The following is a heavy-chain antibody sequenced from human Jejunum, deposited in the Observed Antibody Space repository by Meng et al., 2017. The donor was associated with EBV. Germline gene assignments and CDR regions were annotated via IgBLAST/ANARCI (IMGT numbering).Heavy chain of an antibody. CDR2: ISNDGTFE. V-gene: IGHV3-30*14. CDR1: GFTFSSFA. Sequence: QVEVVEWGGGVVQSGRSLGLSCAVAGFTFSSFAMHWVRQAPGKGLEWVAVISNDGTFEHYADSVKGRFTISRDDSKNTVYLQMSSLRGEDTAVYYCGRESNNGGSYYAHWGQGTLVTVSS. J-gene: IGHJ4*02. CDR3: GRESNNGGSYYAH. D-gene: IGHD1-26*01.